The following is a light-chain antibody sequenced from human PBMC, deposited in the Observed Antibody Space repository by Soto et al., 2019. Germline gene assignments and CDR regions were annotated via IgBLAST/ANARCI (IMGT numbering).Light chain of an antibody. J-gene: IGKJ2*01. CDR2: AAS. V-gene: IGKV1-39*01. CDR1: QSITSH. CDR3: QEGYSTPYT. Sequence: DIQMTHSPSSLSASVGDRVTITCRAGQSITSHLNWYQHKPGKAPKLLIYAASILQSGVPSRFSGSGSGTDFTLTISSLQPEDFATYYCQEGYSTPYTFGRGTKVDIK.